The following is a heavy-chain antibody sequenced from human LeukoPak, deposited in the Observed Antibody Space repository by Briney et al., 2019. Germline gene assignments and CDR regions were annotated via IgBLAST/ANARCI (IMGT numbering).Heavy chain of an antibody. J-gene: IGHJ6*03. D-gene: IGHD2-2*01. CDR1: GYSISSGYY. CDR3: ARSFRAQYCSSTSCQYYYYYYYMDV. CDR2: IYHSGST. Sequence: PSETLSLTCTVSGYSISSGYYWGWIRQPPGKGLEWIGSIYHSGSTNYNPSLKSRVTISVDTSKNQFSLKLSSVTAADTAVYYCARSFRAQYCSSTSCQYYYYYYYMDVWGKGTTVTVSS. V-gene: IGHV4-38-2*02.